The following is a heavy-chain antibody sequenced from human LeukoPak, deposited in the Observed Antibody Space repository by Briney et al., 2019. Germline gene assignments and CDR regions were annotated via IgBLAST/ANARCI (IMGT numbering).Heavy chain of an antibody. Sequence: PGGSLRLSCAASGFTFSSYGMHWVRQAPGKGLEWVSAISGSGYSTYYADSVKGRFTISRDNSKNTLYLQMNSLRAEDTAVYYCTRDRGNPSGWYGGDYWGQGTLVTVSS. CDR1: GFTFSSYG. D-gene: IGHD6-19*01. V-gene: IGHV3-23*01. J-gene: IGHJ4*02. CDR3: TRDRGNPSGWYGGDY. CDR2: ISGSGYST.